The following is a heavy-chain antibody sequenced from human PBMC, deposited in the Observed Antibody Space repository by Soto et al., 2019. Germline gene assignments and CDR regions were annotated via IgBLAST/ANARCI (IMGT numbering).Heavy chain of an antibody. J-gene: IGHJ6*02. V-gene: IGHV4-59*01. CDR2: IYYSGST. CDR3: ARDRKQQLGRSVYYYGMDV. D-gene: IGHD6-13*01. CDR1: GGSISSYY. Sequence: NPSETLSLTCTVSGGSISSYYWSWIRQPPGKGLEWIGYIYYSGSTNYNPSLKSRVTISVDTSKNQFSLKLSSVTAADTAVYYCARDRKQQLGRSVYYYGMDVWGQGTTVTVSS.